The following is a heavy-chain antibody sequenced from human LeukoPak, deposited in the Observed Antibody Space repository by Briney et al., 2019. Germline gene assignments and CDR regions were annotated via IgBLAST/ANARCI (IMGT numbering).Heavy chain of an antibody. CDR2: ISDTGATT. J-gene: IGHJ4*02. CDR1: GFTFSSFA. D-gene: IGHD2-8*01. V-gene: IGHV3-23*01. CDR3: AKDTSIGRYCTNGVCSPFDY. Sequence: GGSLRLSCAGSGFTFSSFAMSWVRQAPGKGLEWVSAISDTGATTYDADSVKGRFTISRDNSRSTLYLQMNSLRAEDTALYYCAKDTSIGRYCTNGVCSPFDYWGKGTLVTVSS.